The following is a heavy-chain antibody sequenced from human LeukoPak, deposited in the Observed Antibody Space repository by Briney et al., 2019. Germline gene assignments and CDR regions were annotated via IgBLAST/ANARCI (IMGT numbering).Heavy chain of an antibody. J-gene: IGHJ4*02. CDR3: AKDRGKVAAGEELDY. V-gene: IGHV3-7*03. D-gene: IGHD2-15*01. Sequence: GGSLRLSCAASGFTFNNYWRSWVRQAPGRGLEWWANIKEDGRRKYHVDSVKGRFTISRDNAKKSLFMKMNSLRAEDTAVYYCAKDRGKVAAGEELDYWGQGTLVTVSS. CDR2: IKEDGRRK. CDR1: GFTFNNYW.